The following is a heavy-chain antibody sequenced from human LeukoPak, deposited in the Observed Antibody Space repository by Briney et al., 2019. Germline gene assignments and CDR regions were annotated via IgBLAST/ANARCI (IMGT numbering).Heavy chain of an antibody. D-gene: IGHD2-15*01. J-gene: IGHJ4*02. Sequence: PSETLSLTCTVSGGSISSYYWSWIRQPPGKGLEWIGYIYYSGSTNYSPSLKSRVSISVDTSKNQFSLKLSSVTAADTAVYYCARGPQLLHYYFDYWGQGTLVTVSS. CDR2: IYYSGST. CDR1: GGSISSYY. CDR3: ARGPQLLHYYFDY. V-gene: IGHV4-59*01.